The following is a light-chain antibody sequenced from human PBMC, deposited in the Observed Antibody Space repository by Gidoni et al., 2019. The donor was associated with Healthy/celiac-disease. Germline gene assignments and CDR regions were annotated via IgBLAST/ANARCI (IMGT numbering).Light chain of an antibody. J-gene: IGKJ5*01. CDR2: DAS. V-gene: IGKV3-11*01. Sequence: DIVLTQSPATLSLSPGERATLSCRTSQSVSSYLAWYQQKPGQAPRLLIYDASSRATGIPARFSGSGSGTDFTLTISSLEPEDFAVYYCQQRSSWITFGQGTRLEIK. CDR3: QQRSSWIT. CDR1: QSVSSY.